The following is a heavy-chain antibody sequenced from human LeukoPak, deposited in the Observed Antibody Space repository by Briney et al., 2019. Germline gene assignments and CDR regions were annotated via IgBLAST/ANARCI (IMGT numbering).Heavy chain of an antibody. CDR3: ARDGRYDFWSGHDAFDI. Sequence: PSETLSLTCAVSGGSISSSNWWSWVRQPPGKGLEWIGEIYHSGSTNYNPSLKSRVTISVDTSKNQFSLKLSSVTAADTAVYYCARDGRYDFWSGHDAFDIWGQGTMVTVSS. D-gene: IGHD3-3*01. V-gene: IGHV4-4*02. CDR1: GGSISSSNW. CDR2: IYHSGST. J-gene: IGHJ3*02.